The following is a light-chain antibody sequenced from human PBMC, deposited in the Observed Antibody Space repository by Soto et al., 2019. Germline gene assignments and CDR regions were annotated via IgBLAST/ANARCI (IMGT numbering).Light chain of an antibody. J-gene: IGKJ1*01. V-gene: IGKV3-20*01. CDR2: GAS. CDR3: HQYGRTSWT. Sequence: EIVLTQSPGTLSLSPGEGATLSCRASQSVSTNFFAWYQQKPGQAPRLLIYGASTRATGIPDRFSGSGSGTDFTLTISRLEPEDFAVYYCHQYGRTSWTFGQAPKVEIK. CDR1: QSVSTNF.